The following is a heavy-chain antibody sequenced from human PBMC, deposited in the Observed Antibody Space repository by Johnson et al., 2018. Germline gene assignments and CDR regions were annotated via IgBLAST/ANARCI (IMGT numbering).Heavy chain of an antibody. Sequence: VQLVESGGGVVQPGRSLRLSCAASGFTFSSYGMHWVRQAPGKGLEWVAVISYDGSNKYYADSVKGRFTISRDNSKNTRYLQMNSLRAEDTAVYYCAKDGWELLAFDIWGQGTMVTVSS. D-gene: IGHD1-26*01. J-gene: IGHJ3*02. CDR1: GFTFSSYG. CDR2: ISYDGSNK. V-gene: IGHV3-30*18. CDR3: AKDGWELLAFDI.